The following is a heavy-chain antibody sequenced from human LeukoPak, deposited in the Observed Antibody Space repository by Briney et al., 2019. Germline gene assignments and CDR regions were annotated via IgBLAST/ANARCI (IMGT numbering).Heavy chain of an antibody. V-gene: IGHV4-38-2*02. CDR2: IYHSGST. CDR1: GGSISSYY. J-gene: IGHJ6*03. D-gene: IGHD4-17*01. CDR3: ARDLYGDYGVHYYYYMDV. Sequence: SETLSLTCSVSGGSISSYYWSWIRQPPGKGLEWIGSIYHSGSTYYNPSLKSRVTISVDTSKNQFSLKLSSVTAADTAVYYCARDLYGDYGVHYYYYMDVWGKGTTVTVSS.